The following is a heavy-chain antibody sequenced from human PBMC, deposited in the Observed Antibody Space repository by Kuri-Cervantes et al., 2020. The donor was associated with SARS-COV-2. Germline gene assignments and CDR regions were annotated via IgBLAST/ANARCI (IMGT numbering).Heavy chain of an antibody. Sequence: GESLKISCAASGFTVSSNYMSWVRQAPGKGLEWVSVIYSGGSTYYADSVKGRFTISRDNAKNSLYLQMNSLRAEDTAVYYCAREGWGSHNIYYFDYWGQGTLVTVSS. CDR3: AREGWGSHNIYYFDY. V-gene: IGHV3-53*01. J-gene: IGHJ4*02. CDR1: GFTVSSNY. CDR2: IYSGGST. D-gene: IGHD1-1*01.